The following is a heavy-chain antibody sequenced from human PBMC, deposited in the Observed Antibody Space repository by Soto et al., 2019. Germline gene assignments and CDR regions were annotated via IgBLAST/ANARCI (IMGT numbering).Heavy chain of an antibody. CDR2: INHSGST. J-gene: IGHJ4*02. CDR1: GGSFSGYY. D-gene: IGHD1-26*01. CDR3: ARGPLGVGATSFVDY. Sequence: TLSLTCAVYGGSFSGYYWSWIRQPPGKGLEWIGEINHSGSTNYNPSLKSRVTISVDTSKNQFSLKLSSVTAADTAVYYCARGPLGVGATSFVDYWGQGTLVTVSS. V-gene: IGHV4-34*01.